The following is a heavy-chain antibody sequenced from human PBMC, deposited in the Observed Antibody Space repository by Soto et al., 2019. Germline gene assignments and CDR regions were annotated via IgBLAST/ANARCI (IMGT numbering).Heavy chain of an antibody. Sequence: SETLSLTCTVSGGSISSRSYYWGWIRQPPGKGLEWIGSIYYSGSTNYNPSLRSRVTISVDTSKNQISLKLSSVTAAYTAVYYFARHSVSLSIDYHYDSSGYNWFDPWGQGTLVTV. V-gene: IGHV4-39*01. CDR1: GGSISSRSYY. CDR3: ARHSVSLSIDYHYDSSGYNWFDP. CDR2: IYYSGST. D-gene: IGHD3-22*01. J-gene: IGHJ5*02.